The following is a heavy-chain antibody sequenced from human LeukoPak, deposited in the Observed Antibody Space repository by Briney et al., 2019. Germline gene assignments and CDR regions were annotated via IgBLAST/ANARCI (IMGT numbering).Heavy chain of an antibody. D-gene: IGHD3-3*01. CDR2: ISSSGSTI. V-gene: IGHV3-48*04. Sequence: PGRSLRLSCAASGFTFSSYAMHWVRQAPGKGLEWVSYISSSGSTIYYADSVKGRFTISRDDAKNSLYLQMNSLRAEDTAVYYCARGPFWSGYYDDWGQGTLVTVSS. CDR3: ARGPFWSGYYDD. J-gene: IGHJ4*02. CDR1: GFTFSSYA.